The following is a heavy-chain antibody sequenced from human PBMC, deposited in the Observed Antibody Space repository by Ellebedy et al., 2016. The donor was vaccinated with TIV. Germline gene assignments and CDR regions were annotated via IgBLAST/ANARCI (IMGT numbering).Heavy chain of an antibody. CDR1: GASISRYY. J-gene: IGHJ4*02. D-gene: IGHD2-15*01. Sequence: MPGGSLRLSCNVSGASISRYYWSWIRQPPGKGLEWIAYIYNSGNTTSNPSLKRRVTMSVDTSKNRFSLKLNSVPAADTAVYYCGRGRGYASTGSVYYFDYWGQGTLVTVSS. V-gene: IGHV4-59*08. CDR2: IYNSGNT. CDR3: GRGRGYASTGSVYYFDY.